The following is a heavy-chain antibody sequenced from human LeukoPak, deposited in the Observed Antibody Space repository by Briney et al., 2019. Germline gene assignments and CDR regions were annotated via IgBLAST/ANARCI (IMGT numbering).Heavy chain of an antibody. Sequence: SETLSLTCTVSGGSVSSGSYYWSWIRQPPGKGLEWIGYTYYSGSTNYNPSLKSRVTISVDTSKNQFSLKLSSVTAADTAVYYCASGYSYGYGFWYFDLWGRGTLVTVSS. D-gene: IGHD5-18*01. CDR1: GGSVSSGSYY. J-gene: IGHJ2*01. CDR3: ASGYSYGYGFWYFDL. CDR2: TYYSGST. V-gene: IGHV4-61*01.